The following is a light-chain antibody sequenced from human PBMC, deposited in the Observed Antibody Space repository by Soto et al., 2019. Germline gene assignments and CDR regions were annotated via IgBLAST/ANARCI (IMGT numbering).Light chain of an antibody. V-gene: IGLV1-40*01. Sequence: QSVLTQPPSVSGAPGQRVTISCTGSSSNIGAGYDVHWYQQLPGTAPKLLIYGNSNRPSGVPDRFSGSKSGTSASLAITGLQDEDEDDYSCQSYDSSLSGSVFGGGTKLTVL. CDR2: GNS. CDR3: QSYDSSLSGSV. CDR1: SSNIGAGYD. J-gene: IGLJ2*01.